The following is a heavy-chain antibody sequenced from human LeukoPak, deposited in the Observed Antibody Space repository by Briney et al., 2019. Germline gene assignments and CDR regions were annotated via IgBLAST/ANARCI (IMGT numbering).Heavy chain of an antibody. CDR3: ARGSRRSIVVATDFDY. J-gene: IGHJ4*02. CDR1: GFTFSSYS. Sequence: GGSLRLSCAASGFTFSSYSMNWIRQAPGKGLEWVSSISSSSSYIYYADSVKGRFTISRDNAKNSLYQQMNSLRAEDTAVYYWARGSRRSIVVATDFDYGGQGTLVTVSS. V-gene: IGHV3-21*01. CDR2: ISSSSSYI. D-gene: IGHD2-15*01.